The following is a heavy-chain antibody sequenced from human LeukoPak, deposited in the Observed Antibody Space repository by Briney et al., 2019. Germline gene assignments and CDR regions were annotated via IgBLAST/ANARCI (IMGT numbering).Heavy chain of an antibody. CDR3: ARGPRILTTIVVVTRPWFDP. CDR1: GGSFSGYY. D-gene: IGHD3-22*01. J-gene: IGHJ5*02. Sequence: SETLSLTCAVYGGSFSGYYWSWIRQPPGKGLEWIGEINHSGSTNYNPSLKSRVTVSVDTSKNQFSLKLSSVPAADTAVYYCARGPRILTTIVVVTRPWFDPWGQGTLVTVSS. V-gene: IGHV4-34*01. CDR2: INHSGST.